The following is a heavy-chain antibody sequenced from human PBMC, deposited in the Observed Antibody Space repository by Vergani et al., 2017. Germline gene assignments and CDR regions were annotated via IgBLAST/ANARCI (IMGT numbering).Heavy chain of an antibody. CDR1: GYTFTSYY. J-gene: IGHJ5*02. V-gene: IGHV1-46*01. CDR3: AGDGIDYYDSSGYYKNNWFDP. D-gene: IGHD3-22*01. Sequence: QVQLVQSGAEVKKPGASVKVSCKASGYTFTSYYMHWVRQAPGQGLEWMGIINPSGGSTSYAQKFQGRVTMTRDTSTSTVYMELSSLRSEDTAVYYCAGDGIDYYDSSGYYKNNWFDPWGQGTLVTVSS. CDR2: INPSGGST.